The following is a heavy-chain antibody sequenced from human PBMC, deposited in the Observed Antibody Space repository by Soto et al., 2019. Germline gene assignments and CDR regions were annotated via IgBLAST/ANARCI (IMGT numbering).Heavy chain of an antibody. V-gene: IGHV1-18*04. D-gene: IGHD1-26*01. Sequence: QVQMVQSGAEVKKPWASVKVSCKASGYTFGSYAITWVRRAPGQGLEWMGWISGNNGNTNYAQKFQGRVTMTTDTTTGTAFLEMRSPRSDDTAVYYCARAVGSPPRGDFWGQGTLVTVSS. CDR1: GYTFGSYA. CDR3: ARAVGSPPRGDF. CDR2: ISGNNGNT. J-gene: IGHJ4*02.